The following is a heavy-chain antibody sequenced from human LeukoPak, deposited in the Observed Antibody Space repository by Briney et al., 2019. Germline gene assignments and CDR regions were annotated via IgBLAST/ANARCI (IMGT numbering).Heavy chain of an antibody. J-gene: IGHJ6*03. D-gene: IGHD3-10*01. CDR3: ARAPGSGRHYYYYYMDV. CDR2: ISSSSSYI. Sequence: GGSLRLSCAASGFTFSSYSMDWVRQAPGKGLEWVSSISSSSSYIYYADLVKGRFTISRDNAKNSLYLQMNSLRAEDTAVYYCARAPGSGRHYYYYYMDVWGKGTTVTVSS. V-gene: IGHV3-21*03. CDR1: GFTFSSYS.